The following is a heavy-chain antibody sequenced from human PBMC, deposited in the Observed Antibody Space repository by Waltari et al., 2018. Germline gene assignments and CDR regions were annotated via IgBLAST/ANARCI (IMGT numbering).Heavy chain of an antibody. CDR1: GGTFSNYA. J-gene: IGHJ4*02. V-gene: IGHV1-69*13. CDR3: ARADYDILTGYSKLDY. Sequence: QVQLVQSGAEVKKPGSSVKVSCKASGGTFSNYAISGVRQAPGQGLEWMGRIIPIFGTANYAQKFQGRVTITADKSTSTAYMELSSLRSEDTAVYYCARADYDILTGYSKLDYWGQGTLVTVSS. D-gene: IGHD3-9*01. CDR2: IIPIFGTA.